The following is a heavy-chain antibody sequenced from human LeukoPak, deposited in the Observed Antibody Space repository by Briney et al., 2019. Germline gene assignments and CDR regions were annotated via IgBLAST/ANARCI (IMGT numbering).Heavy chain of an antibody. J-gene: IGHJ4*02. Sequence: PGGSLRLSCAASGFTFSSYSMNWVRQAPGKGLEWVSSISSSSSFIYYADSVKGRFTISRDNAKNSLYLQMNILRAEDTAVYYCASLYYDFWSGYSDYWGQGTLVTVSS. CDR3: ASLYYDFWSGYSDY. CDR2: ISSSSSFI. D-gene: IGHD3-3*01. CDR1: GFTFSSYS. V-gene: IGHV3-21*01.